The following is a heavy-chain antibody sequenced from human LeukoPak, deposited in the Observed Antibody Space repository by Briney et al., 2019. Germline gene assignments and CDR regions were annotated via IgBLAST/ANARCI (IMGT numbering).Heavy chain of an antibody. CDR2: IYHSGST. V-gene: IGHV4-38-2*02. CDR3: AREGQVVGRIMSDY. CDR1: GYSISSGYY. D-gene: IGHD1-26*01. J-gene: IGHJ4*02. Sequence: SETLSLTCTVSGYSISSGYYWGWIRQPPGKGLEWIGSIYHSGSTYYNPSLKSRVTISVDTSKNQFSLRLSSVTAADTAVYYCAREGQVVGRIMSDYWGQGTLVTVSS.